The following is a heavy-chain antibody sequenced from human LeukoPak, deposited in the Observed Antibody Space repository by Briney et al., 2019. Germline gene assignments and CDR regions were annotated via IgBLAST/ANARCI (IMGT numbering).Heavy chain of an antibody. Sequence: GASVKVSCKASGYTFTDYYMHWVRQAPGLGLDWMGWINPNSGDTHYAQNFQGRVTMTRDTSISTAYMELSRLISDDTAVYYCARAQEVDYGDYVHWSQGTLVTVSS. J-gene: IGHJ4*02. CDR3: ARAQEVDYGDYVH. D-gene: IGHD4-17*01. CDR2: INPNSGDT. CDR1: GYTFTDYY. V-gene: IGHV1-2*02.